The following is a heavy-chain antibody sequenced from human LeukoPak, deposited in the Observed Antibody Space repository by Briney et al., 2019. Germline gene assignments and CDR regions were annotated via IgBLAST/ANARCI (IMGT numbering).Heavy chain of an antibody. D-gene: IGHD3-22*01. Sequence: SVKVSCKASGGTFSSYTISWVRQAPGQGLEWMGRIIPNLGIGNYAQKFQGRVTITADKSTSTAYMELSSLRSEDTAVYYCARDRGDYYDSSGYYYVSYWGQGTLVTVSS. CDR3: ARDRGDYYDSSGYYYVSY. J-gene: IGHJ4*02. V-gene: IGHV1-69*04. CDR2: IIPNLGIG. CDR1: GGTFSSYT.